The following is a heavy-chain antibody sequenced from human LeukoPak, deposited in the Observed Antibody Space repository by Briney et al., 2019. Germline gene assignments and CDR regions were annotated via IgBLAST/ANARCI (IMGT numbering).Heavy chain of an antibody. J-gene: IGHJ4*02. CDR1: GYTFTDYY. CDR2: VNPNSGDT. V-gene: IGHV1-2*02. CDR3: ALLFSSTWYRFDC. D-gene: IGHD6-13*01. Sequence: ASVKDSFKASGYTFTDYYMHWVRQAPGQGLEWMGWVNPNSGDTNYVHKFQGRVTMTSDTSISTAYMDLSRVRSDDTAVYYCALLFSSTWYRFDCWGQGTLVTVSS.